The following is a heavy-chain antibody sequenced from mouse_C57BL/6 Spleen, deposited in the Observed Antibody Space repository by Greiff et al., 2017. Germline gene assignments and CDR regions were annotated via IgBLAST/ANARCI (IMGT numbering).Heavy chain of an antibody. CDR1: GFSLTSYG. CDR2: IWRGGST. J-gene: IGHJ4*01. CDR3: AKKGDPGNAMDY. V-gene: IGHV2-5*01. Sequence: VKLMESGPGLVQPSQSLSITCIVSGFSLTSYGVHWVRQSPGKGLEWLGVIWRGGSTDYNAAFMSRLSITKDNSKSQVFFKMNSLQADDTAIYYCAKKGDPGNAMDYWGQGTSVTVSS. D-gene: IGHD2-13*01.